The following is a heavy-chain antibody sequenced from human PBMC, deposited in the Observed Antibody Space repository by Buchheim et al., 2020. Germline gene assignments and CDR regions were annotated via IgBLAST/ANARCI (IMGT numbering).Heavy chain of an antibody. CDR2: ISYDGSNK. Sequence: QVQLVESGGGVVQPGRSLRLSCAASGFTFSSYGMHWVRQAPGKGLEWVAVISYDGSNKYYADSVKGRFTISRDNSKNTLSLQMNSLRAEDTAVYYCANPGWGYSNYWGQGTL. J-gene: IGHJ4*02. D-gene: IGHD3-22*01. V-gene: IGHV3-30*18. CDR3: ANPGWGYSNY. CDR1: GFTFSSYG.